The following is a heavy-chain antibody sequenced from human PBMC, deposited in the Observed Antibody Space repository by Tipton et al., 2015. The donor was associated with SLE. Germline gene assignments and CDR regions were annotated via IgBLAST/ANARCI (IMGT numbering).Heavy chain of an antibody. J-gene: IGHJ4*02. D-gene: IGHD2-15*01. Sequence: TLSLTCTVSGGSISGPYHWSWIRQAAGKGLEWIGRFDPNGSTRYNPSFQSRVTMTMDTSKKQFSLVLGSVTAADTAVYYCAAHAAGRGGSGYWGQGTLVTVSS. CDR2: FDPNGST. CDR3: AAHAAGRGGSGY. CDR1: GGSISGPYH. V-gene: IGHV4-4*07.